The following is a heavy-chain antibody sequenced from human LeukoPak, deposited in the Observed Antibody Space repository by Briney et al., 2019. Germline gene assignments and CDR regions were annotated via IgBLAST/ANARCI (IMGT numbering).Heavy chain of an antibody. J-gene: IGHJ4*02. CDR2: IYYSGST. D-gene: IGHD3-22*01. CDR1: VGSISSGGYY. CDR3: ARYVVVIRASYFDY. V-gene: IGHV4-31*03. Sequence: PSETLSLTCTVSVGSISSGGYYCSWIRQHPGKGLEWIGYIYYSGSTYYNPSLKSRVTISVDTSKNQFSLKLSSVTAADTAVYYCARYVVVIRASYFDYWGQGTLVTVSS.